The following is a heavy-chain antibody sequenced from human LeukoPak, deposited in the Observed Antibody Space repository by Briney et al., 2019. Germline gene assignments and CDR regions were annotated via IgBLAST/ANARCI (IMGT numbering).Heavy chain of an antibody. CDR1: GFTFSNAW. CDR3: TRVTIFGVVSHYYYMDV. CDR2: IKSKTDGGTT. J-gene: IGHJ6*03. V-gene: IGHV3-15*01. D-gene: IGHD3-3*01. Sequence: GGSLRLSCAASGFTFSNAWMSWVRQAPGKGLEWVGRIKSKTDGGTTDYAAPVKGRFTISRDDSKSIAYLQMNSLKTEDTAVYYCTRVTIFGVVSHYYYMDVWGKGTTVTVSS.